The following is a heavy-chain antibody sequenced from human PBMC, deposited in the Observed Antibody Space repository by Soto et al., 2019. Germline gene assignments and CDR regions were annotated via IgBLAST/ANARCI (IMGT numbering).Heavy chain of an antibody. CDR2: IDPSDSYT. CDR1: GYSFTNYW. J-gene: IGHJ6*02. CDR3: ARYAGSSSGWPLARDYAMDV. V-gene: IGHV5-10-1*01. D-gene: IGHD6-19*01. Sequence: PGESLKISCKGSGYSFTNYWITWVRQMPGKGLEWMGRIDPSDSYTNYSPSFQGHVTISADKSISTAYLQWSSLKASDTAMYYCARYAGSSSGWPLARDYAMDVWGQGTTVTVSS.